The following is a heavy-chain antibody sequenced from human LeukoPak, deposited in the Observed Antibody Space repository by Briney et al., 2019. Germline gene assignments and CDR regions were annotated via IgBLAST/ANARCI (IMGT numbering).Heavy chain of an antibody. D-gene: IGHD3-9*01. CDR1: ACSIHHFEDYF. V-gene: IGHV3-49*04. J-gene: IGHJ4*02. Sequence: ALRLSCKASACSIHHFEDYFVSWVRHAPGKGLEWVCFIRSPHYYDTPQYAASANVRVTISRDDSKNIAYLVIHTLTTDYTGVYYCYTFLACYSPDYWGQGTMLSVSS. CDR3: YTFLACYSPDY. CDR2: IRSPHYYDTP.